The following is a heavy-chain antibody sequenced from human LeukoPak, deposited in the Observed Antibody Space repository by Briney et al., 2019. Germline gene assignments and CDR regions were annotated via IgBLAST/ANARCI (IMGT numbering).Heavy chain of an antibody. Sequence: ASVKVSCKASGYTFTSYGISWVRQAPGQGLEWMGWISAYNGNTNYAQKLQGRVTMTTDTSTSTAYMELRSLRSDDTAVYYCARASLDFWSGYKLDLFDPWGQGTLVTVSS. CDR2: ISAYNGNT. J-gene: IGHJ5*02. D-gene: IGHD3-3*01. V-gene: IGHV1-18*01. CDR3: ARASLDFWSGYKLDLFDP. CDR1: GYTFTSYG.